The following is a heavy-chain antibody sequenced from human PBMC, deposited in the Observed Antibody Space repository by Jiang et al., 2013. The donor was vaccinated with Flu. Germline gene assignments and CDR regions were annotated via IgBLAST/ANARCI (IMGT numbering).Heavy chain of an antibody. CDR2: IYYSGST. V-gene: IGHV4-59*08. CDR3: ARLYSSSWSNFDY. CDR1: GGSISPYY. Sequence: SGPGLVKPSETLSLTCTVSGGSISPYYWTWIRQPPGKGLEWIGYIYYSGSTNYNPSLKSRVTISVDTSKNQFSLKLSSVTAADTAVYYCARLYSSSWSNFDYWGQGTLVTVSS. J-gene: IGHJ4*02. D-gene: IGHD6-13*01.